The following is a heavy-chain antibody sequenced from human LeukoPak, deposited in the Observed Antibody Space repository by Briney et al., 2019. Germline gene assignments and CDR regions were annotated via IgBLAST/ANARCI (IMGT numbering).Heavy chain of an antibody. CDR3: ARESDYYDSSGYYLDY. V-gene: IGHV4-59*01. CDR1: GGSISSYY. D-gene: IGHD3-22*01. Sequence: PSETLSLTCTVSGGSISSYYWSWIRQPPGKGLEWIGYIYYSGSTNYNPSLKSRVTISVDTSKNQFSLKLSSVTAADTAVYYCARESDYYDSSGYYLDYWGQGTLVTVSS. CDR2: IYYSGST. J-gene: IGHJ4*02.